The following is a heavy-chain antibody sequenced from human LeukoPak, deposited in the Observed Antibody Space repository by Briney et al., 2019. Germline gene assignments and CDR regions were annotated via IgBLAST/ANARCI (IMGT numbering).Heavy chain of an antibody. V-gene: IGHV3-23*01. CDR1: GFTFSNYA. CDR2: ITGSGTTT. CDR3: VRGRYYSASSCYNWGGFDY. Sequence: TGGSLRLSCVAAGFTFSNYAMSWVRQAPGKGLGCVSSITGSGTTTYYADSVKGRFTISTDNSKNTLYLQMNSLRAEDTAVYYCVRGRYYSASSCYNWGGFDYWGQGTLVTVSS. D-gene: IGHD2-15*01. J-gene: IGHJ4*02.